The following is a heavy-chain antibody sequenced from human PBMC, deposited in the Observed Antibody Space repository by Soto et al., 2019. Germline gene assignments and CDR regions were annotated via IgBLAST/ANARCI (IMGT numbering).Heavy chain of an antibody. J-gene: IGHJ4*02. CDR2: IYGSGGST. D-gene: IGHD5-12*01. CDR3: ARKDVAFDY. CDR1: GFTFKNYA. Sequence: RLSCAASGFTFKNYAMTFVRQAPGKGLEWVSLIYGSGGSTDYADSVKGRFTISRDNSKNMLYVQMNSLRDEDTAVYYCARKDVAFDYWGQGIPVTVSS. V-gene: IGHV3-23*01.